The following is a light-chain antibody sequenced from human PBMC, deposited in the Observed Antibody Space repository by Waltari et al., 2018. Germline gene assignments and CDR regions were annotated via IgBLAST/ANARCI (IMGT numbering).Light chain of an antibody. V-gene: IGLV2-14*01. CDR2: DVS. CDR1: NSDVGAYDY. CDR3: SSYTTNRHYV. Sequence: QSDLTQPASVSGSPGQSITIPCTGTNSDVGAYDYASWYQQYPGKAPKLVIFDVSSRPSGASGRFSGSKSGNTASLIISHLQAEDEADYYCSSYTTNRHYVFGAGTKVTVL. J-gene: IGLJ1*01.